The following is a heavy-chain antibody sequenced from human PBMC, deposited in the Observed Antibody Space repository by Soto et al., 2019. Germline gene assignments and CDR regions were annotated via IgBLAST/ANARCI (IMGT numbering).Heavy chain of an antibody. J-gene: IGHJ6*03. Sequence: DVQLLESGGGLVQWGGSLRLSCVTSGFTFSTYGMTWVRQAPGKALEWVSYGGSGGSRYYAESVKGRFTISRDNSKNTLSLEMNSLRAEDTATYYCVKFRGRAYPYYYMDVWGKGTTVTVSS. CDR1: GFTFSTYG. V-gene: IGHV3-23*01. CDR3: VKFRGRAYPYYYMDV. D-gene: IGHD3-10*01. CDR2: YGGSGGSR.